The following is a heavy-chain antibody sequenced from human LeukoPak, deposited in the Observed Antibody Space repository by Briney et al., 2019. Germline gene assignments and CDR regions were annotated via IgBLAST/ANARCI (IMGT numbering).Heavy chain of an antibody. V-gene: IGHV3-30-3*01. CDR1: GFTLSSYA. CDR3: AKDQGGSSWFSAFDI. J-gene: IGHJ3*02. CDR2: ISYDGSNK. Sequence: PGGSLRLSCAASGFTLSSYAMHWVRQAPGKGLEWVAVISYDGSNKYYADSVKGRFTISRDNSKNTLYLQMNSLRAEDTAVYYCAKDQGGSSWFSAFDIWGQGTMVTVSS. D-gene: IGHD6-13*01.